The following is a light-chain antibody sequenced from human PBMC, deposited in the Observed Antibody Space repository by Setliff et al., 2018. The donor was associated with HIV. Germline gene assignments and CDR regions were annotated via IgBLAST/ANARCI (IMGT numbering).Light chain of an antibody. V-gene: IGLV2-14*01. CDR3: SSYTTNTTFV. CDR2: EVT. J-gene: IGLJ1*01. CDR1: SSDVGNYNY. Sequence: QSVLTQPASVSGSPGQSITISCTGTSSDVGNYNYVSWYQQHPGKAPKLMIYEVTYRPSGVSNRFSGSKSGNTASLTISGLQAEDEADHYYSSYTTNTTFVFGTGTKGTVL.